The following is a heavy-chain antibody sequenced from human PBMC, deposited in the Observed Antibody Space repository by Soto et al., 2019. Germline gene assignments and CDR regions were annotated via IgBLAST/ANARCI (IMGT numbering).Heavy chain of an antibody. CDR1: GYTFINYH. V-gene: IGHV1-18*01. J-gene: IGHJ4*02. Sequence: QVQLVQSGGEVKKPGASVTVSCKASGYTFINYHITWVRQAPGQGLDWMAWINTYNGMTDYAQRFQGRVTMTRDTPTSTASMELRNLGSDDTAVYFCAKSPRGEMATDWGQGTLVTVSS. CDR2: INTYNGMT. CDR3: AKSPRGEMATD. D-gene: IGHD5-12*01.